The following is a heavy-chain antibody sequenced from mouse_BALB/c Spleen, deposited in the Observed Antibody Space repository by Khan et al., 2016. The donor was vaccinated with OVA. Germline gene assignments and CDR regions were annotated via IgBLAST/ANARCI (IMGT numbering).Heavy chain of an antibody. CDR1: GFTFSSFG. V-gene: IGHV5-17*02. Sequence: EVELVESGGGLVQPGGSRKLSCAASGFTFSSFGMHWVRQAPEKGLEWVAYISSGSSSIYHADTVKGRFTISRDNPKNTLFLQMTSLRSEDTAMYYCAREDYGQWYFDVWGAGTTVTVSS. D-gene: IGHD1-1*02. CDR3: AREDYGQWYFDV. CDR2: ISSGSSSI. J-gene: IGHJ1*01.